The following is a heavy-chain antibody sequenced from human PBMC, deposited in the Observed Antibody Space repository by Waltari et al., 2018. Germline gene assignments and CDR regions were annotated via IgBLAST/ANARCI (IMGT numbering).Heavy chain of an antibody. D-gene: IGHD5-12*01. CDR1: GFTFSNFH. CDR2: TKKNGREK. CDR3: TTAGDILGCGDRAF. J-gene: IGHJ4*02. Sequence: DVFLQESGGGLVQPGGSLRLACAASGFTFSNFHMTWVRQTPGKGLECVASTKKNGREKYYVESVKGRFTISRDNDENSLFLQMNSLRPDDTAVYYWTTAGDILGCGDRAFWGQGALVTVSS. V-gene: IGHV3-7*01.